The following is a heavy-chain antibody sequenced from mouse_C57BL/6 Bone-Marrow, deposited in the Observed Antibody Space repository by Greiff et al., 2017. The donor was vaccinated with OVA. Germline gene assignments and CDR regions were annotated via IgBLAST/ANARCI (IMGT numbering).Heavy chain of an antibody. D-gene: IGHD2-3*01. J-gene: IGHJ2*01. CDR2: IYPGSGST. V-gene: IGHV1-55*01. CDR1: GYTFTSYW. Sequence: QVQLQQPGAELVKPGASVKMSCKASGYTFTSYWITWVKQRPGQGLEWIGDIYPGSGSTNYNEKFKSKATLTVDTSSSTASMQLSSLTSEDSAVYYCASYGGYSYYFDYWGQGTTLTVSS. CDR3: ASYGGYSYYFDY.